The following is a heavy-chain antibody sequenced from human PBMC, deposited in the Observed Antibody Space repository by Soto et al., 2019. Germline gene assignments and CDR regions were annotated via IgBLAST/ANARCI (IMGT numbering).Heavy chain of an antibody. Sequence: QVQLVESGGGVVQPGRSLRLSCAASGFTFSSYAMHWVRQVPGKGLEWVAVISYDGNNKYYADSVKGRFTISRDNSKNPLYLQMNSLRAEDTAVYYCARPLWRDDYNWGYFDLWGRGTLVTVSS. V-gene: IGHV3-30-3*01. J-gene: IGHJ2*01. CDR1: GFTFSSYA. CDR2: ISYDGNNK. CDR3: ARPLWRDDYNWGYFDL. D-gene: IGHD4-4*01.